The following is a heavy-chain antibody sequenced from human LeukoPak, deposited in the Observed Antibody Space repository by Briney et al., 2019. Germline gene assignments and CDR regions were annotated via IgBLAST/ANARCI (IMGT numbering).Heavy chain of an antibody. CDR2: ISSSGSNK. CDR1: GFTFSDYY. J-gene: IGHJ3*01. V-gene: IGHV3-11*01. CDR3: ARAGLADAFDL. Sequence: GGSLRLSCAASGFTFSDYYMSWIRQPPGKGLEWVSYISSSGSNKDYADSVKGRFTISRDNAKNSLYLQMNSLRAEDTAMYYCARAGLADAFDLWGQGTMVTVSS.